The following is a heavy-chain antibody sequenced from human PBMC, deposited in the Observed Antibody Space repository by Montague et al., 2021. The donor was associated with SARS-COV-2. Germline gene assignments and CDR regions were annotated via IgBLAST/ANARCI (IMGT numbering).Heavy chain of an antibody. V-gene: IGHV3-30*04. Sequence: SLRLSCAASGFTFSGYAMRWVRQALGKGLEWVAAISCDGRNEYYADSVKGRFTVPRDNSKKTLYLQMNSLKAEDTAVYYCARVRNAVQLHGGLEFWGQGTLVTVSS. CDR3: ARVRNAVQLHGGLEF. J-gene: IGHJ4*02. CDR1: GFTFSGYA. CDR2: ISCDGRNE. D-gene: IGHD3/OR15-3a*01.